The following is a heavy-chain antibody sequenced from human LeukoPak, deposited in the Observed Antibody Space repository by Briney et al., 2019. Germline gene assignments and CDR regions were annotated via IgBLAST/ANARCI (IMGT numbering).Heavy chain of an antibody. CDR3: ARDQQYYDFWSGLLPYYYYYGMDV. D-gene: IGHD3-3*01. V-gene: IGHV1-18*01. CDR1: GYTFTSYG. J-gene: IGHJ6*02. Sequence: GASVKVSCKASGYTFTSYGISWVRQAPGQGLEWMGWIGAYNGNTNYAQKLQGRVTMTTDTPTSTAYMELRSLRSDDTAVYYCARDQQYYDFWSGLLPYYYYYGMDVWGQGTTVTVSS. CDR2: IGAYNGNT.